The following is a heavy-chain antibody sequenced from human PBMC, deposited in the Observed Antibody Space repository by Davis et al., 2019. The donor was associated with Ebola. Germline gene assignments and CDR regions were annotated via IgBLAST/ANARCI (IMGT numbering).Heavy chain of an antibody. V-gene: IGHV3-21*06. Sequence: GESLKISCAASGFTFSRHSMNWVRQAPGPGLEWFSLISSDGSSIYYADSVKGRFTISRDNGKNSLYLQMNSLRVEDTAVYYGVRDPALVVTGGGWFFGLWGRGTLVTVSS. CDR2: ISSDGSSI. D-gene: IGHD2-21*02. J-gene: IGHJ2*01. CDR3: VRDPALVVTGGGWFFGL. CDR1: GFTFSRHS.